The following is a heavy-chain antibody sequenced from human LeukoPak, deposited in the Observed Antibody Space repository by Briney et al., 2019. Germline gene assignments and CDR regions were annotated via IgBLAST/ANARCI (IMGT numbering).Heavy chain of an antibody. V-gene: IGHV4-39*01. CDR3: ATHPLLDY. CDR1: GDSIRRDNYY. D-gene: IGHD3-16*02. J-gene: IGHJ4*02. Sequence: SETLSLTCTVSGDSIRRDNYYWGWIRQPPGKGLEWMGSIYYSGSTYYNPSLKSRVSISVDPSKSQFSLKLTSVTAADTAVYYCATHPLLDYWGRGSLVTVSS. CDR2: IYYSGST.